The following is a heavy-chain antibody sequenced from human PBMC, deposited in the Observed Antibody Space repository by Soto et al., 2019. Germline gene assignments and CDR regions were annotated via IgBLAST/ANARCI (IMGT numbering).Heavy chain of an antibody. Sequence: EVELLESGGGLVQPGGSLRLSCGASGFTFSSYAMSWVRQAPGKGLEWVAAISASGGATLHADSVKGRFTISRDNPKNPLHLQMNSLRAEDTAVYYWAKDVKGGRLYRGAFDCWGQGTEVSVSS. J-gene: IGHJ4*02. CDR2: ISASGGAT. V-gene: IGHV3-23*01. CDR1: GFTFSSYA. D-gene: IGHD2-2*02. CDR3: AKDVKGGRLYRGAFDC.